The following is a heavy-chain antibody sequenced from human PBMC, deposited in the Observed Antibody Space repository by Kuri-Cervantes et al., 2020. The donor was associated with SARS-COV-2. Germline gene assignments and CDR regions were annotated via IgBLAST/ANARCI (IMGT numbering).Heavy chain of an antibody. CDR1: GGSISSSGYF. CDR3: AREPPGWLRNSGENWYFDL. D-gene: IGHD5-12*01. CDR2: MSYSGIA. J-gene: IGHJ2*01. V-gene: IGHV4-39*07. Sequence: SETLSLTCNVSGGSISSSGYFWGWIRQPPGKGPEWIASMSYSGIAYYNPSLKSRVTMSLGTSLGTSRNQFSLKMTSVTAADTAVYYCAREPPGWLRNSGENWYFDLWGRGTLVTVSS.